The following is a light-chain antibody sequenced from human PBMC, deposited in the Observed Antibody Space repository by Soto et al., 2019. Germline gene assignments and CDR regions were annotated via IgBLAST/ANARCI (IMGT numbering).Light chain of an antibody. Sequence: QSALTQTRSVSGSPGQSVTISCTGTSSDVGGYNYVSWYQQYPGKAPKLMIYDVNKWPSGVPDRFSGSNSGTTASLTISGLQAEDEAYYYCCSDAGSYTWVFGGGTKLTVL. CDR1: SSDVGGYNY. J-gene: IGLJ3*02. V-gene: IGLV2-11*01. CDR2: DVN. CDR3: CSDAGSYTWV.